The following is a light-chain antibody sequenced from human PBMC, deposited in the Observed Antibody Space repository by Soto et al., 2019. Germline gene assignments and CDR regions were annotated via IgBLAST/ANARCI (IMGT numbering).Light chain of an antibody. CDR3: QQANSFPLT. J-gene: IGKJ4*01. V-gene: IGKV1D-12*01. CDR1: ESVGDW. Sequence: GDRINITCRANESVGDWLAWYQQKPGKARKLLNYAASTLQSGVPSRFSGTRSGTDFSLTVSSLQPEDFGTYYCQQANSFPLTFGGGTKVDIK. CDR2: AAS.